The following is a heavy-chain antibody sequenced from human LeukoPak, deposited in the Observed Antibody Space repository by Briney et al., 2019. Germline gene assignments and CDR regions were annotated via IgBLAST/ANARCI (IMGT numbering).Heavy chain of an antibody. J-gene: IGHJ3*02. CDR3: ARGKYSAKYGSGSYYNRNGAFDI. CDR1: GGSISSYY. Sequence: SGTLSLTCTVSGGSISSYYWSWIRQPPGKGLEWIGYTYYSGSTNYNPSLKSRVTISVDTSKNQFSLKLSSVTAADTAVYYCARGKYSAKYGSGSYYNRNGAFDIWGQGTMVTVSS. V-gene: IGHV4-59*01. CDR2: TYYSGST. D-gene: IGHD3-10*01.